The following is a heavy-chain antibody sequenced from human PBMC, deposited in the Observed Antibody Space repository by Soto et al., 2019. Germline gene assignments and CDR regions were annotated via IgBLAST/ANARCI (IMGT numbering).Heavy chain of an antibody. D-gene: IGHD3-9*01. V-gene: IGHV3-23*01. CDR2: FSGSGGST. Sequence: EVQLLEYGGGLVQPGGSLRLSCAASGFTFSSYAMSWVRQAPGKGLAWVSGFSGSGGSTSYADSVKGRFTISRDNSKKTLYLQMNTLRAADTAVYHCAKDLGYLYEILTDYPRFAYWGQGTLVTVSS. CDR1: GFTFSSYA. CDR3: AKDLGYLYEILTDYPRFAY. J-gene: IGHJ4*02.